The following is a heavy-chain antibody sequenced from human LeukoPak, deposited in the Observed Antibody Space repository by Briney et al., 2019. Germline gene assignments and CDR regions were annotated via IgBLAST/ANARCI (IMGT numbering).Heavy chain of an antibody. CDR3: ARGFSSGSYYFDY. D-gene: IGHD1-26*01. CDR1: GGSISSGSYY. J-gene: IGHJ4*02. CDR2: IYTSGST. V-gene: IGHV4-61*02. Sequence: SETLSLTCTVSGGSISSGSYYWSWIRQPAGKGLEWIGRIYTSGSTNYNPSLKSRVIISLDTSKNQFSLNLSSVTAADTAVYYCARGFSSGSYYFDYWGQGALVTVSS.